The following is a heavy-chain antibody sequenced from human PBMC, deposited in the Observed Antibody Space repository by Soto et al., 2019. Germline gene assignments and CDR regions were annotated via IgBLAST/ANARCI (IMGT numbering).Heavy chain of an antibody. D-gene: IGHD2-21*01. CDR3: ATGVVMVYYYYYGMDV. J-gene: IGHJ6*02. CDR1: GGSISSSSYY. CDR2: IYYSGST. V-gene: IGHV4-39*01. Sequence: PSETLSLTCTVSGGSISSSSYYWGWIRQPPGKGLEWIGSIYYSGSTYYNPSLKSRVTISVDTSKNQFSLKLSSVTAADTAVYYCATGVVMVYYYYYGMDVWGQGTTVTVSS.